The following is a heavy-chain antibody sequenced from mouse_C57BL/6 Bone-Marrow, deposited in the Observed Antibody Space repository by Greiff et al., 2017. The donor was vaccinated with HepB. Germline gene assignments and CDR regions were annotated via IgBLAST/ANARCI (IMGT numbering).Heavy chain of an antibody. D-gene: IGHD1-1*01. J-gene: IGHJ1*03. CDR2: IDPENGDT. CDR1: GFNIKDDY. Sequence: VHVKQSGAELVRPGASVKLSCTASGFNIKDDYMHWVKQRPEQGLEWIGWIDPENGDTEYASKFQGKATITADTSSNTAYLQLSSLTSEDTAVYYCTTNYGSSYPSYWYFDVWGTGTTVTVSS. CDR3: TTNYGSSYPSYWYFDV. V-gene: IGHV14-4*01.